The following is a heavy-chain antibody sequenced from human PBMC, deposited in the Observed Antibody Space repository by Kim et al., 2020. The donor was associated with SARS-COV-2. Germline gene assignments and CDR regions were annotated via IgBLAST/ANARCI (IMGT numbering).Heavy chain of an antibody. CDR2: IDPSDSYT. V-gene: IGHV5-10-1*01. CDR3: ARHVRGRESYYYYGMDV. Sequence: GRSLKISCKGSGYSFTSYWINWVRQMPGKGLEWMGTIDPSDSYTNYNPSFQGPVTISADKSISTAYLQWSSLKASDTAMYYCARHVRGRESYYYYGMDVWGHGTTVTVSS. CDR1: GYSFTSYW. J-gene: IGHJ6*02.